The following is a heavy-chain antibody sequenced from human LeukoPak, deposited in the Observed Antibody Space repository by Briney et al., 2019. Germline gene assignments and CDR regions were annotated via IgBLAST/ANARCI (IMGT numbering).Heavy chain of an antibody. V-gene: IGHV3-7*05. Sequence: PGGSLRLSCAASGFSFSSYWMNWVRQAPGKGLEWVANIKGDGSEKYYVDSVKGRFTISRDNAKNSLYLQMNSLRAEDTAVYYCARGYSSACYGWGQGTLVTVSS. CDR2: IKGDGSEK. CDR3: ARGYSSACYG. J-gene: IGHJ4*02. D-gene: IGHD6-19*01. CDR1: GFSFSSYW.